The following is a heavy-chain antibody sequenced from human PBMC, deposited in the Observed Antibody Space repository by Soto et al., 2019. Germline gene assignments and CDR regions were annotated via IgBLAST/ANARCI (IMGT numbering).Heavy chain of an antibody. CDR2: IYSGGST. V-gene: IGHV3-66*01. CDR3: ARGNHFDY. CDR1: GLTVSGRY. J-gene: IGHJ4*02. Sequence: WGPRRLACAAGGLTVSGRYMAWVRQAPGKGLEWVSTIYSGGSTYYADSVKGRFTISRDNSKNTLYLQMNSLRAEDTAVYYCARGNHFDYWGQGTLVTVSS.